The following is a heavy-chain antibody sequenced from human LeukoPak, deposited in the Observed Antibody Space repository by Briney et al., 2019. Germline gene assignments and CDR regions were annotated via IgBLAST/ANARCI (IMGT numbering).Heavy chain of an antibody. J-gene: IGHJ3*02. Sequence: SETLSLTCTVSGGSISSSSYYWGWIRQPPGKGLEWIGSIYYSGSTYYNPSLKSRVTISVDTSKNQFSLKLSSVTAADTAVYYCARSRGIRYFDWLPLNGDLMAYDAFDIWGQGTMVTVSS. CDR2: IYYSGST. D-gene: IGHD3-9*01. V-gene: IGHV4-39*01. CDR1: GGSISSSSYY. CDR3: ARSRGIRYFDWLPLNGDLMAYDAFDI.